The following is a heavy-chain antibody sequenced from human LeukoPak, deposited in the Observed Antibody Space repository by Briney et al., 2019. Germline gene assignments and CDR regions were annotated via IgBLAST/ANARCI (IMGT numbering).Heavy chain of an antibody. CDR2: ISYDGSNK. CDR1: GFTFSSYA. V-gene: IGHV3-30*04. J-gene: IGHJ4*02. Sequence: PGRSLRLSCAASGFTFSSYAMHWVRQAPGKGLEWVAVISYDGSNKYYADSVKGRFTISRDNSKNTLYLQMNSLRTEDTAVYYCAKGSDYYYGSGSFGYWGQGTLVTVSS. D-gene: IGHD3-10*01. CDR3: AKGSDYYYGSGSFGY.